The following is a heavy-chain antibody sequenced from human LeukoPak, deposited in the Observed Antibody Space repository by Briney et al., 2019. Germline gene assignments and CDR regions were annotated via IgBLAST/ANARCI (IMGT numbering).Heavy chain of an antibody. V-gene: IGHV3-33*01. CDR3: ARDGDYYDSTYYFDY. CDR1: GFTFSSYG. D-gene: IGHD3-22*01. Sequence: GGSLRLPCAASGFTFSSYGMHWVRQAPGKGLEWVAVIWYDGSNKYYADSVKGRFTISRDNSKNTLYLQMNSLRAEDTAVYYCARDGDYYDSTYYFDYWGQGTLVTVSS. CDR2: IWYDGSNK. J-gene: IGHJ4*02.